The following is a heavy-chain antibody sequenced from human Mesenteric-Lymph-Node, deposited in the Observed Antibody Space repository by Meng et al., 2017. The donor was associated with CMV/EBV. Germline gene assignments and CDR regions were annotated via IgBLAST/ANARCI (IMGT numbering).Heavy chain of an antibody. CDR2: ISAYKGNT. J-gene: IGHJ4*02. Sequence: ASAKVSCKASGYTFTSYGISWVRQAPGQGLEWRGWISAYKGNTNYAQKLQGRVTMTTDTSTSTAYMELRSLRSDDTAVYYCARGVGRGSSLDYWGQGTLVTVSS. V-gene: IGHV1-18*01. CDR3: ARGVGRGSSLDY. D-gene: IGHD1-26*01. CDR1: GYTFTSYG.